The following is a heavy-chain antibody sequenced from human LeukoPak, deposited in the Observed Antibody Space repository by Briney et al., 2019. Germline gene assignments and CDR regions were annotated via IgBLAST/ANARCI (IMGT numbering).Heavy chain of an antibody. CDR2: ISSSSYI. CDR3: ARVQYSSSWLSDYYYYGMAG. D-gene: IGHD6-13*01. Sequence: GGALRLSCAASGFTFSSYSMNWVRQAPGKGLEWVSSISSSSYIYYADSVKGRFTISRDNAKNSLYMQMNSLRAEDTAVYYCARVQYSSSWLSDYYYYGMAGWGQGTTVTVSS. CDR1: GFTFSSYS. V-gene: IGHV3-21*01. J-gene: IGHJ6*02.